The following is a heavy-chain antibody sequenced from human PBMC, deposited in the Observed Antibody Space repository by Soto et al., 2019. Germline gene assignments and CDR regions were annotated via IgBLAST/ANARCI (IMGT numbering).Heavy chain of an antibody. CDR3: VRDPPDGILTGGDAFDI. V-gene: IGHV4-61*01. Sequence: SETLSLTCTVSGGSISSPNFYWSWIRQPPGKGLEWIAYIYSSGTSNYNPSLKSRATISVDTFKNEFSLKLSSVTAADTAVYYCVRDPPDGILTGGDAFDIWGQGTMVTVSS. J-gene: IGHJ3*02. CDR1: GGSISSPNFY. D-gene: IGHD3-9*01. CDR2: IYSSGTS.